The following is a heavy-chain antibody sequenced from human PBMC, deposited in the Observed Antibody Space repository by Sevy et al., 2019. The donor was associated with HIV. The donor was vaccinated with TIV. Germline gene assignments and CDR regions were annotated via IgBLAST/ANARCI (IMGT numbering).Heavy chain of an antibody. CDR1: AGSFSGYY. CDR2: INHSGST. CDR3: ARGRRRDSSGYYYYYYYGMDV. V-gene: IGHV4-34*01. D-gene: IGHD3-22*01. Sequence: SDTLSLTCAVYAGSFSGYYWSWIRQPPGKGLEWIGEINHSGSTNYNPSLKSRVTISVDTSKNQFSLKLSSVTAADTAVYYCARGRRRDSSGYYYYYYYGMDVWGQGTTVTVSS. J-gene: IGHJ6*02.